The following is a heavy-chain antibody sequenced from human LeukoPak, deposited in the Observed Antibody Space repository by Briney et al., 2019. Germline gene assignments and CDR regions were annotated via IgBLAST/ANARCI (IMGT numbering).Heavy chain of an antibody. D-gene: IGHD4-11*01. CDR1: GFTFSSYG. J-gene: IGHJ6*02. V-gene: IGHV3-30*18. CDR3: AKELATTSYYYYGMDV. CDR2: ISYDGSNK. Sequence: PRGSLRLSCAASGFTFSSYGMHWVRQAPGKGLEWVAVISYDGSNKYYADSVKGRFTISRDNSKNTLYLQMNSLRAEDTAVYYCAKELATTSYYYYGMDVWGQGTTVTVSS.